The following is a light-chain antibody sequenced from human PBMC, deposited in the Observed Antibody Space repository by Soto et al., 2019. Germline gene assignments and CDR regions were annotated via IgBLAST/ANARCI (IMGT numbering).Light chain of an antibody. CDR1: SSNIGSNT. Sequence: QSVLTQPPSASGTPGQRVTISCSGSSSNIGSNTVNWYQQLPVTAPKLLIYSNNQRPSGVPDRFSGSKSGTSAPLAISGLQSVDEADYYCAAWDESLNGVVFGGGTKLTVL. CDR3: AAWDESLNGVV. J-gene: IGLJ2*01. V-gene: IGLV1-44*01. CDR2: SNN.